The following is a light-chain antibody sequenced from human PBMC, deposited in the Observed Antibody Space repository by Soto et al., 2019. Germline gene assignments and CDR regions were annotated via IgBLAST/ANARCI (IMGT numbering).Light chain of an antibody. CDR3: CSYAVTFYV. Sequence: QSVLTQPASVSGSAGQSITISCSGTMRDVGAYNLVSWYQQHPGTAPKLIIYEVRNRPSGISSRFSGSRSGNTASLTISGLQAEAEADYYCCSYAVTFYVFGTGTKVTVL. CDR2: EVR. J-gene: IGLJ1*01. V-gene: IGLV2-23*02. CDR1: MRDVGAYNL.